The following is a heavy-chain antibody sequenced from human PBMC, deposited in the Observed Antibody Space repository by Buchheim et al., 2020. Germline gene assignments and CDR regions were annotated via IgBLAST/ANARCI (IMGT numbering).Heavy chain of an antibody. CDR1: GGSISSGGYY. CDR3: ARGHSSGYYHFDY. CDR2: IYDSGST. J-gene: IGHJ4*02. V-gene: IGHV4-31*03. D-gene: IGHD3-22*01. Sequence: QVQLQESGPGLVKPSQTLSLTCTVSGGSISSGGYYWSWIRQLPGKGLEWIGYIYDSGSTYYNPSLKSRVLISEETSKNQFSLRLSSVTAADTAVYYCARGHSSGYYHFDYWGQRTL.